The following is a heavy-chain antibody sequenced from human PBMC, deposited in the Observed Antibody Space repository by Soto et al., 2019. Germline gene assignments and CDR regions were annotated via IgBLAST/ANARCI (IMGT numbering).Heavy chain of an antibody. J-gene: IGHJ4*02. CDR3: ARGYGSGSYYKY. D-gene: IGHD3-10*01. CDR2: INHSGST. V-gene: IGHV4-34*01. Sequence: SETLSLTCAVYGGSFSGYYWSWIRQPPGKGLEWIGEINHSGSTNYNPSLKSRVTISVDTSKNQFSLKLNSVTAADTAVYYCARGYGSGSYYKYWGQGTLVTVSS. CDR1: GGSFSGYY.